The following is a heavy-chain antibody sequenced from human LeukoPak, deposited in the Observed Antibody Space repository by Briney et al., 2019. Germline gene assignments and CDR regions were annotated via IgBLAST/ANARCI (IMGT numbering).Heavy chain of an antibody. CDR1: GGSFSGYY. D-gene: IGHD2-2*01. J-gene: IGHJ6*04. CDR3: AREGVVVPAAPYYYYGMDV. Sequence: SETLSLTCAVYGGSFSGYYWSWIRQPPGKGLEWIGEINHSGSTNYNPSLKSRVTISVDTSKNQFSLKLSSVTAADTAVYYCAREGVVVPAAPYYYYGMDVWGKGTTVTVSS. CDR2: INHSGST. V-gene: IGHV4-34*01.